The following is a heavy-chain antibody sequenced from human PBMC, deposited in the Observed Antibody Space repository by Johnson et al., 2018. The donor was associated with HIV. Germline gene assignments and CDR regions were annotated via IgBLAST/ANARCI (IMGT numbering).Heavy chain of an antibody. CDR1: GFTFSSYA. V-gene: IGHV3-30*04. J-gene: IGHJ3*02. Sequence: VQLVESGGGVVQPGRSLRLSCAASGFTFSSYAMHWVRQAPGKGLEWVAVISYDGSNKYYADSVKGRFTISRDNSKNTLYLQMNSLRAEDTAVYYCAKDGSSYAFDIWGQGTVVTVSS. CDR3: AKDGSSYAFDI. D-gene: IGHD6-6*01. CDR2: ISYDGSNK.